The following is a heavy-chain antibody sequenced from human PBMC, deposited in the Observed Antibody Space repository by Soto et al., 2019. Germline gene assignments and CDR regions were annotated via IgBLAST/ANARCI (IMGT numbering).Heavy chain of an antibody. CDR2: FDPEDGET. D-gene: IGHD2-2*01. J-gene: IGHJ5*02. CDR1: GYTLTELS. CDR3: ATEWGYCSSTSCYHWFDP. V-gene: IGHV1-24*01. Sequence: ASVKVSCKVSGYTLTELSMHWVRQAPGKGLEWMGGFDPEDGETIYAQKFQGRVTMTEYTSTDTAYMELSSLRSEDTAVYYCATEWGYCSSTSCYHWFDPWGQGTLVTVSS.